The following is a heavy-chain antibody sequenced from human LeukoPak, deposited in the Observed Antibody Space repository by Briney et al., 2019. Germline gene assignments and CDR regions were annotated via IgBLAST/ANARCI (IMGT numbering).Heavy chain of an antibody. CDR3: ARAMYYYDSSGYYGAKGAFDI. Sequence: ASVKVSCKASGYTFTSYYMHWVRQAPGQGLEWMGIINPSGGSTSYAQKFQGRVTMTRDTSTSTVYMELSSLRSEDTAVYYCARAMYYYDSSGYYGAKGAFDIWGQGTMVTVSS. CDR1: GYTFTSYY. V-gene: IGHV1-46*01. J-gene: IGHJ3*02. CDR2: INPSGGST. D-gene: IGHD3-22*01.